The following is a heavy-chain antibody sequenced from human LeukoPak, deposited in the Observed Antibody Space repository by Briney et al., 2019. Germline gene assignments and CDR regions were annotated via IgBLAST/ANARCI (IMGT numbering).Heavy chain of an antibody. CDR3: ARDRNYAFDI. Sequence: PGGSLRLSCAASGFTFSTYSMNWVRQIPGKGLEWLSHISTGTKSYADSVKGRFTISRDNAKNSLYLQMNSLRDEDTAVYYCARDRNYAFDIWGQGTMVTVSS. CDR2: ISTGTK. J-gene: IGHJ3*02. CDR1: GFTFSTYS. V-gene: IGHV3-48*02. D-gene: IGHD5-24*01.